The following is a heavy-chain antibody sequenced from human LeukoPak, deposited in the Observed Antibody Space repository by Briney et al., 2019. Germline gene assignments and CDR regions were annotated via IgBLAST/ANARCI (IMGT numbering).Heavy chain of an antibody. V-gene: IGHV4-59*01. CDR2: IYYSGST. D-gene: IGHD3-22*01. CDR3: ARVPAPNYYDSSRRWFDP. Sequence: SETLSLTCAVYGGSFSGYYWSWIRQPPGKGLEWIGYIYYSGSTNYNPSLKSRVTIPVDVSKNQFSLKLSSVTAADTAVYYCARVPAPNYYDSSRRWFDPWGQGTLVTVSS. J-gene: IGHJ5*02. CDR1: GGSFSGYY.